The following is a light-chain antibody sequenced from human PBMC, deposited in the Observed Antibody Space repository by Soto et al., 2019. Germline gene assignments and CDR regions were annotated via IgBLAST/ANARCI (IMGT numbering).Light chain of an antibody. J-gene: IGKJ5*01. Sequence: EIVMTPSPPTLSSPPVERSTLSCRASRSVKTNLAWYQQNPGQAPRLLIYGASTRATNVSARFSGSGSGTEFTLTISSLQSEDFALYYCQQYNHWPPITFGPGTRLEI. CDR2: GAS. CDR1: RSVKTN. V-gene: IGKV3-15*01. CDR3: QQYNHWPPIT.